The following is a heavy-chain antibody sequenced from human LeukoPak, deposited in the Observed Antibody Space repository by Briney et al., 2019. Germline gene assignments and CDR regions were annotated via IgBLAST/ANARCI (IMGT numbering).Heavy chain of an antibody. D-gene: IGHD6-13*01. CDR1: GGSISSSSYY. CDR3: ARDLRYSSSWPHFDY. Sequence: SETLSLTCTVSGGSISSSSYYWGWIRQPPGKGLEWIGSMYYSGSTNYNPSLKSRVTVSVDTSKNQFSLKLSSVTAADTAVYYCARDLRYSSSWPHFDYWGQGTLVTVSS. J-gene: IGHJ4*02. V-gene: IGHV4-39*07. CDR2: MYYSGST.